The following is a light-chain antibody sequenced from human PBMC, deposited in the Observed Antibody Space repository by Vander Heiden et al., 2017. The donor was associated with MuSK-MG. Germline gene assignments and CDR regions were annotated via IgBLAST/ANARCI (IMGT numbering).Light chain of an antibody. CDR3: QQYDNTPYT. Sequence: DIPMTQSPSSLSASVGDRVTITCQASQDISNYLNWYQQKPGKAPKLLIYDASNLETGVPSRFSGSGSGTDFTLTISSLQPEDIATYYCQQYDNTPYTFGQGTKLEIK. J-gene: IGKJ2*01. CDR1: QDISNY. CDR2: DAS. V-gene: IGKV1-33*01.